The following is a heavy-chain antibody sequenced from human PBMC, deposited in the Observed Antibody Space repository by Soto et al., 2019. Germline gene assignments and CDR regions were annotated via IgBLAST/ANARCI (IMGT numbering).Heavy chain of an antibody. V-gene: IGHV5-10-1*01. D-gene: IGHD6-6*01. Sequence: PGESLRISFMGSGYTFNNDWMILVRQMPGKGLEWMGRIDPSDSYTAYNPSFQGHVAISADKSISTAYLQWRSLKASDTAIYYCARQEFSSSHVYYYYGMDVWGQGTTVTVSS. CDR1: GYTFNNDW. CDR2: IDPSDSYT. J-gene: IGHJ6*02. CDR3: ARQEFSSSHVYYYYGMDV.